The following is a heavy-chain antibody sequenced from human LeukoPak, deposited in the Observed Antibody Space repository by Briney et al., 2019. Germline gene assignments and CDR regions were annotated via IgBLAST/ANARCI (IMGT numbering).Heavy chain of an antibody. CDR2: ISWNSGSI. CDR1: GFTFDDYA. Sequence: PGRSLRLSCAASGFTFDDYAMHWVRQAPGKGLEWVSGISWNSGSIGYADSVKGRFTISRDNAKNSLYLQMNSLRAEDMALYYCAKDLGQWLASLAFDIWGQGTMVTVSS. CDR3: AKDLGQWLASLAFDI. V-gene: IGHV3-9*03. D-gene: IGHD6-19*01. J-gene: IGHJ3*02.